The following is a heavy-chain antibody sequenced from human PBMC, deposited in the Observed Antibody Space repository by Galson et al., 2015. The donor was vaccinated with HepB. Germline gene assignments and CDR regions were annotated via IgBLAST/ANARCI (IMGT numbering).Heavy chain of an antibody. V-gene: IGHV1-69*13. D-gene: IGHD2/OR15-2a*01. CDR1: GGTFSSYA. CDR2: IIPIFGTA. J-gene: IGHJ4*02. Sequence: SVKVSCKASGGTFSSYAISWVRQAPGQGLEWMGGIIPIFGTANYAQKFQGRVTITADESTSTAYMELSSLRSEDTAVYYCARDRRVTTFGSGGYFDYWGQGTLVTVSS. CDR3: ARDRRVTTFGSGGYFDY.